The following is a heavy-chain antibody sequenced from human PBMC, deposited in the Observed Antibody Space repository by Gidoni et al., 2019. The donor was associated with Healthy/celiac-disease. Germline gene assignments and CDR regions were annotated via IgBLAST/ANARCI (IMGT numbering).Heavy chain of an antibody. CDR3: ARARTGGGIQIWLFDY. V-gene: IGHV1-18*01. CDR2: ISAYNGNT. J-gene: IGHJ4*02. CDR1: GYTFTSSG. Sequence: QLQLVHSGAEVNKPGASVNVSSQASGYTFTSSGIRWVRQATGQWLEWMGWISAYNGNTNYAQKLQGRVTMTADTSTSTAYMELRSLRSDDTAGYSCARARTGGGIQIWLFDYWGQGTLVTVSS. D-gene: IGHD5-18*01.